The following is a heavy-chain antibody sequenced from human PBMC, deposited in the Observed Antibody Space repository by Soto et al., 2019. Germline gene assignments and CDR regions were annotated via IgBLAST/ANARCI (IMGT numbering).Heavy chain of an antibody. V-gene: IGHV4-4*02. D-gene: IGHD3-16*02. CDR1: GASITSSNW. Sequence: QVHLHESCPTLVKPSVTFSLTCDVFGASITSSNWWSWVRQSPGGGLEWIGEVFHGGSTNYNPSLKSRVTVSVDKSKNQFSLILTSLTAADAAVYYCARDRRNFVVPFDTWGQGIRVTVSS. J-gene: IGHJ4*02. CDR2: VFHGGST. CDR3: ARDRRNFVVPFDT.